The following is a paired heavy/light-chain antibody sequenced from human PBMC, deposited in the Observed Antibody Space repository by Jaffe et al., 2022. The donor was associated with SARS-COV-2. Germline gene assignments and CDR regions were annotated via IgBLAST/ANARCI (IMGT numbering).Light chain of an antibody. J-gene: IGLJ2*01. Sequence: QSVLTQPPSASGTPGQRVTISCSGSSSNIGSNTVKWYQQLPGTAPKLLIYSNDQRPSGVPDRFSGSKSGTSASLAISGLQSEDEADYYCATCDDSLYGHVIFGGGTKLTVL. CDR1: SSNIGSNT. V-gene: IGLV1-44*01. CDR2: SND. CDR3: ATCDDSLYGHVI.
Heavy chain of an antibody. CDR3: AKDLAPQPPYGMDV. CDR2: ISWSSANI. Sequence: EVQLVESGGGLVQPGRSLRLSCAASGFTFDDFAMHWVRQAPGKGLEWVSGISWSSANINYADSVKGRFTISRDNAKNSLYLQMSSLRAEDTALYYCAKDLAPQPPYGMDVWGQGTTVTVSS. V-gene: IGHV3-9*01. CDR1: GFTFDDFA. D-gene: IGHD6-13*01. J-gene: IGHJ6*02.